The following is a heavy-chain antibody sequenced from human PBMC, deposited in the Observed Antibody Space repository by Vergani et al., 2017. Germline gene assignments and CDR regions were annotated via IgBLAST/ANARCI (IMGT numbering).Heavy chain of an antibody. J-gene: IGHJ6*02. CDR3: ARASGGIAAISYYGMDV. Sequence: QVQLPESGPGLVKPSQTLSLTCTVSGGSISSYYWSWIRQPPGKGLEWIGYIYYSGSTNYNPSLKSRVTISVDTSKNQFSLKLSSVTAADTAVYYCARASGGIAAISYYGMDVWGQGTTVTVSS. V-gene: IGHV4-59*01. CDR2: IYYSGST. CDR1: GGSISSYY. D-gene: IGHD6-13*01.